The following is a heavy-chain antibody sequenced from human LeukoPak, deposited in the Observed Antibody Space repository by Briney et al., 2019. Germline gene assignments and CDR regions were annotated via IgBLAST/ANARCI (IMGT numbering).Heavy chain of an antibody. J-gene: IGHJ2*01. CDR1: GGSISSYY. D-gene: IGHD2-15*01. CDR2: IYDSGNT. Sequence: SETLSLTCTVSGGSISSYYWSWIRQPPGKGLEWIAYIYDSGNTKYNPSLKSRVTISVDTSKNQFSLKLSSVTAADTAVYYCARPAHCSGGSCYSGYFDLWGRGTLVTVSS. CDR3: ARPAHCSGGSCYSGYFDL. V-gene: IGHV4-59*08.